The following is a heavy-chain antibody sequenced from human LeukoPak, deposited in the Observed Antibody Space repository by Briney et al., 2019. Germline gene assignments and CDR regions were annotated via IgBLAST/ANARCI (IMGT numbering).Heavy chain of an antibody. CDR2: IYYSGST. V-gene: IGHV4-39*07. CDR1: GGSISSSSYY. Sequence: PSETLSLTCTVSGGSISSSSYYWGWIRQPPGKGLEWIGSIYYSGSTYYNPSLKSRVTISVDTSKNQFSLKLSSVTAADTAVYYCAREGYYDSSGYPLGYWGQGTLVTVSS. J-gene: IGHJ4*02. D-gene: IGHD3-22*01. CDR3: AREGYYDSSGYPLGY.